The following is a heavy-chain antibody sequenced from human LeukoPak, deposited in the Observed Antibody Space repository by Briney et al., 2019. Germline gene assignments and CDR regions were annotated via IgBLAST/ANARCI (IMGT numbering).Heavy chain of an antibody. CDR3: ARDSRWYNGRYYDEGIDY. D-gene: IGHD1-26*01. CDR2: INSDGSDM. Sequence: PGGSLRLTCTGSGFTFSGYWMHWVRQAPGKGLVWVPRINSDGSDMSYADSVKGRFTISRDNAKNTVYLQMNSLRAEDTAVYYCARDSRWYNGRYYDEGIDYWGQGTLVTVSS. J-gene: IGHJ4*02. CDR1: GFTFSGYW. V-gene: IGHV3-74*01.